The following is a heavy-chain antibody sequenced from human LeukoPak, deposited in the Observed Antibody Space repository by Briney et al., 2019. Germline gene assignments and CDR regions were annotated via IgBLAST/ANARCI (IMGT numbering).Heavy chain of an antibody. CDR3: AITGPYYYDSSGYYYFDY. V-gene: IGHV3-66*01. J-gene: IGHJ4*02. CDR1: GFTVSSNY. Sequence: GGSLRLSCAASGFTVSSNYMSWVRQAPGKGLEWVSVIYSGGSTYYADSVKGRFTISRDNSKDTLYLQMNSLRAEDTAVYYCAITGPYYYDSSGYYYFDYWGQGTLVTVS. D-gene: IGHD3-22*01. CDR2: IYSGGST.